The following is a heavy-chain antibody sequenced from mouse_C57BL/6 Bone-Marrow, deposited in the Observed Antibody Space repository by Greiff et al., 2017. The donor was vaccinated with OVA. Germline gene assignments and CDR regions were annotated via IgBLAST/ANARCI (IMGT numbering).Heavy chain of an antibody. J-gene: IGHJ1*03. V-gene: IGHV1-26*01. CDR3: ARIPWYFDV. Sequence: EVQLQQSGPELVKPGASVKISCKASGYTFTDYYMNWVKQSHGKSLEWIGDINPNNGGTSYNQKFKGKATLTVDKSSSTAYMELRSLTSEDSAVYYCARIPWYFDVWGTGTTVTVSS. CDR2: INPNNGGT. CDR1: GYTFTDYY.